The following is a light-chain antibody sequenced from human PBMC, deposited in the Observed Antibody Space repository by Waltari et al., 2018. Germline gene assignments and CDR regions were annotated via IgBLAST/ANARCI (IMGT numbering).Light chain of an antibody. J-gene: IGLJ2*01. CDR2: SNN. CDR1: SSNIGSNT. Sequence: QSVLTQPPSASGTPGQRVTISCSGSSSNIGSNTVNWYQQLPRPAPKLLIYSNNQRPSGGPDRFSGSKSGTSASLAISGLQSEDEADYYCAAWDDSLNGVVFGGGTKLTVL. CDR3: AAWDDSLNGVV. V-gene: IGLV1-44*01.